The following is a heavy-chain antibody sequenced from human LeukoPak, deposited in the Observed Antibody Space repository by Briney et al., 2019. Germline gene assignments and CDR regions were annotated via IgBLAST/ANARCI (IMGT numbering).Heavy chain of an antibody. Sequence: PGGSLRLSCAASGFTFSDFWMTWARQAPGKGLEWVANIKQDGSEKYYVDSVRGRFTISRDNAKNSLYLQMNSLRAEDTAVYYCARRGWFGKLFPANYWGQGTLVTVSS. D-gene: IGHD3-10*01. CDR1: GFTFSDFW. CDR2: IKQDGSEK. V-gene: IGHV3-7*01. J-gene: IGHJ4*02. CDR3: ARRGWFGKLFPANY.